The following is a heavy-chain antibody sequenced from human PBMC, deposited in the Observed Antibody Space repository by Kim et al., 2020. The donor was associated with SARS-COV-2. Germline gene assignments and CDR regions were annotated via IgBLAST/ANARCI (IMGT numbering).Heavy chain of an antibody. J-gene: IGHJ4*02. D-gene: IGHD2-2*01. V-gene: IGHV5-51*01. CDR3: ARQAKPAYFDS. CDR2: T. Sequence: TTYSPSFQGQVTTSADKSISTAYLQWSSLKASDTAMYYCARQAKPAYFDSWGQGTLVTVSS.